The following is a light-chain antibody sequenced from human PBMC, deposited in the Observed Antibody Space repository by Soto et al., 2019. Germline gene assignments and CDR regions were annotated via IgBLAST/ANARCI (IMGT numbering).Light chain of an antibody. CDR2: KMS. J-gene: IGKJ1*01. V-gene: IGKV1-5*03. CDR3: QQYNSYSTT. CDR1: QSISSW. Sequence: DIQMTQSPSTLSASVGDRVTITCRASQSISSWVAWYQQKPGKAPKLLIYKMSSLESGVPSRFSGSGSWTEFTLTISSLQPDDFATYYCQQYNSYSTTFGQGTKVEIK.